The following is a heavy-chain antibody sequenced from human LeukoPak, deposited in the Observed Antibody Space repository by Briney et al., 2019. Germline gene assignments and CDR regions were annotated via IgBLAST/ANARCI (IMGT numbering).Heavy chain of an antibody. Sequence: ASVKVSCKASGYTFTNYGINWVRQAPGQGLEWMGWISAYNGNTNYAQKLQGRVTMTTDTSTSTAYMELRSLRSDDTAVYYCARGSGSPLDYYYYYMDVWGKGTTVTVSS. J-gene: IGHJ6*03. CDR2: ISAYNGNT. CDR3: ARGSGSPLDYYYYYMDV. V-gene: IGHV1-18*01. D-gene: IGHD1-26*01. CDR1: GYTFTNYG.